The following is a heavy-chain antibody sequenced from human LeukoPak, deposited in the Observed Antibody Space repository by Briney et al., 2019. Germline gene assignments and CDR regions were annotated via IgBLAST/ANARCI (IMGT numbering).Heavy chain of an antibody. Sequence: WGSLRLSCAASEFTFSSYEMHWVRQLPGKGLEWVSYISSSDSTIYYADSVKGRFTISRDNAKNSLYLQMNSLRAEDTAVYYCARDYGGSSPFDYWGQGTLVTVSS. CDR3: ARDYGGSSPFDY. J-gene: IGHJ4*02. V-gene: IGHV3-48*03. CDR1: EFTFSSYE. D-gene: IGHD4-23*01. CDR2: ISSSDSTI.